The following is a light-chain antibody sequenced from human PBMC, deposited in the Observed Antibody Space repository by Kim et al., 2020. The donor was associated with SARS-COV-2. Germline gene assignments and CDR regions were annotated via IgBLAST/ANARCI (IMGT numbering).Light chain of an antibody. V-gene: IGKV3-11*01. J-gene: IGKJ4*01. CDR2: VAS. Sequence: EIVLTQSPATLSLSPGERATLSCRASQGVSSYLGWYQQKPGQAPRLLIYVASNRATGIPARFSGSGSGTDFTLTISSLEPEDFAVYYCQQRSNWPLTFGGGTKVDIK. CDR1: QGVSSY. CDR3: QQRSNWPLT.